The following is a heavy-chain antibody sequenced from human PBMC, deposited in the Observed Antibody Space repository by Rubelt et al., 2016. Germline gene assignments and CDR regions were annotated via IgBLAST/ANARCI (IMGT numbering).Heavy chain of an antibody. V-gene: IGHV3-7*01. D-gene: IGHD3-22*01. Sequence: MSWVRQASGKGLEWVANIKQDGSEKYYVDSVKGRFTISRDNAKNSLYLQMNSLRAEDTAVYYCARDRPKYYYDSSGVDAFDIWGQGTMVTVSS. CDR3: ARDRPKYYYDSSGVDAFDI. J-gene: IGHJ3*02. CDR2: IKQDGSEK.